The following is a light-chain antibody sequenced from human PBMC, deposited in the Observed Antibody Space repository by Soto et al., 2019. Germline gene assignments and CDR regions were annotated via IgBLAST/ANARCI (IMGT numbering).Light chain of an antibody. V-gene: IGKV1-17*01. CDR3: QQYYSYPPT. CDR1: QGIGTD. CDR2: STS. Sequence: DIQMTQSTSSLSASVGERVTITFRASQGIGTDLGWYRQKPGRAPERLIYSTSSLQSGVPSRFSGSGSGTEFSLTITSLQPEDFATYYCQQYYSYPPTFGPGTKVDIK. J-gene: IGKJ3*01.